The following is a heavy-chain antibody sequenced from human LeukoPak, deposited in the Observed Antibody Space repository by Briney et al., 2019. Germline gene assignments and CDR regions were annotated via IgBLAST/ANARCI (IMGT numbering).Heavy chain of an antibody. CDR2: IYYSGST. CDR1: GGSISSSSYY. J-gene: IGHJ4*02. Sequence: HPSETLSLTCTVSGGSISSSSYYWGWIRQPPGKGLEWIGSIYYSGSTYYNPSLKSRVTISVDTSKNQFSLKLSSVTAADTAVYYCARDERGCTNGVCYSDFDYWGQGTLVTVSS. V-gene: IGHV4-39*07. CDR3: ARDERGCTNGVCYSDFDY. D-gene: IGHD2-8*01.